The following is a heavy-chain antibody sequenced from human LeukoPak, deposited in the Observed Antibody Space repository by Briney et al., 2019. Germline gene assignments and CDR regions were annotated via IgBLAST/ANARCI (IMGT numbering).Heavy chain of an antibody. V-gene: IGHV3-66*02. Sequence: GGPLRLSCAASGFTVSSNYMSWVRQAPGKGLEWVSVIYSGGSTYYADSVKGRFTISRDNSKNTLYLQMNSLRAEDTAVYYCAREGYGDSFDYWGQGTLVTVSS. J-gene: IGHJ4*02. D-gene: IGHD4-17*01. CDR3: AREGYGDSFDY. CDR2: IYSGGST. CDR1: GFTVSSNY.